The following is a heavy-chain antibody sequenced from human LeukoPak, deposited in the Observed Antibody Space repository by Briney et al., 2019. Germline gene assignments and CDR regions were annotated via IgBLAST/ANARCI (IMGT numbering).Heavy chain of an antibody. J-gene: IGHJ5*02. D-gene: IGHD1-26*01. CDR1: GGSIGSYY. CDR2: IYNSEYT. V-gene: IGHV4-59*08. Sequence: SEPLSLTCPVSGGSIGSYYWSWIRQPPGKGLEWIAYIYNSEYTNYNPSLKSRASISVDKSKNLCSLRLSSVTAADTAVYYCARHAIYSGGYSYWFDPWGLGTLVTVSS. CDR3: ARHAIYSGGYSYWFDP.